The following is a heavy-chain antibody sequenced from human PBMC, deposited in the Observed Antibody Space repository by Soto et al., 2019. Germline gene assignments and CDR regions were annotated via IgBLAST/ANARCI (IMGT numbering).Heavy chain of an antibody. V-gene: IGHV6-1*01. CDR1: RDSVPRDLAA. D-gene: IGHD3-3*02. CDR3: ARECFLSIYSAYSRFDS. J-gene: IGHJ5*01. Sequence: SRTLSLTCATSRDSVPRDLAACNWIRRCPSGVVEWLGRTYYRSKWYNEYAVTVKSRITTSAHTSTNQSSLRLNSVAPDDMAAEYCARECFLSIYSAYSRFDSWGQGALVTVSS. CDR2: TYYRSKWYN.